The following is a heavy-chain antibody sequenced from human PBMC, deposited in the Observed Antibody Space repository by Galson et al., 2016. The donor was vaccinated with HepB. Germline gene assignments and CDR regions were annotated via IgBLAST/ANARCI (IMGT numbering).Heavy chain of an antibody. V-gene: IGHV4-31*03. CDR1: GGSISSLGHY. CDR3: ATSNYHDTSRAFDI. D-gene: IGHD3-22*01. Sequence: TLSLTCTVSGGSISSLGHYWTWIRQNPEKGLQWIGYMYYSGNAHYNPSLKSRVIISIDTSKNQFSLKLSSVTAADTAVYFCATSNYHDTSRAFDIWGQGTVITVSS. CDR2: MYYSGNA. J-gene: IGHJ3*02.